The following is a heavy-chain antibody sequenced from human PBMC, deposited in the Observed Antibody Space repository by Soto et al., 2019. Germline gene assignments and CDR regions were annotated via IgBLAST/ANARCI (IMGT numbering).Heavy chain of an antibody. CDR2: IIPIFGTA. CDR1: GGTFSSYA. Sequence: GASVKVSCKASGGTFSSYAISWVRQAPGQGLEWMGGIIPIFGTANYAQKFQGRVTITADKSTSTAYMELSSLRSEDTAVYYCPRAPQPWPYSSGWWSGYYYGMDVWGQGTTVTVSS. V-gene: IGHV1-69*06. CDR3: PRAPQPWPYSSGWWSGYYYGMDV. J-gene: IGHJ6*02. D-gene: IGHD6-19*01.